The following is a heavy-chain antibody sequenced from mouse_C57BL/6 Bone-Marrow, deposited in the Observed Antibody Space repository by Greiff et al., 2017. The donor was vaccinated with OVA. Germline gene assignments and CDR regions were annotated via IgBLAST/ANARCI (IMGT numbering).Heavy chain of an antibody. Sequence: QVQLQESGPELVKPGASVKISCKASGYAFSSSWMNWVKQRPGKGLEWIGRIYPGDGDTNYNGKFKGKATLTADKSSSTAYMQLSSLTSEDSAVYDCGRRLAMDYWGQGTTVTVSS. V-gene: IGHV1-82*01. CDR2: IYPGDGDT. CDR3: GRRLAMDY. D-gene: IGHD3-2*02. J-gene: IGHJ4*01. CDR1: GYAFSSSW.